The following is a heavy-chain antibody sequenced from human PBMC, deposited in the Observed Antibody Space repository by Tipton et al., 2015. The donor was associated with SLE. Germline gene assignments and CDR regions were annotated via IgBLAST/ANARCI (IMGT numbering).Heavy chain of an antibody. D-gene: IGHD3-16*01. Sequence: TLSLTCTVSGGSISSSYWSWIRQPPGKGLEWIGYIFYSGSTFYNLSLKSRVTISADTSKNQLSLRLTSVTAADTAVYYCARDPQGDERAPAAWWGQGTLVIVSS. CDR3: ARDPQGDERAPAAW. CDR1: GGSISSSY. J-gene: IGHJ4*02. CDR2: IFYSGST. V-gene: IGHV4-59*12.